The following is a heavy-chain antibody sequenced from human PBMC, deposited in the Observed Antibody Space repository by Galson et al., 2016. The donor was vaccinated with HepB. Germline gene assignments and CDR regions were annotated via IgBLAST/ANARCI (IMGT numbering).Heavy chain of an antibody. J-gene: IGHJ4*02. CDR3: ARDPSGSLDY. CDR2: ISSSSDNK. Sequence: SLRLSCAASGFTISSHYMSWVRQAPGKGLEWVSGISSSSDNKVYAESVKGRFTISRDNAKNSLYLQMNSLRAEDTAVYYCARDPSGSLDYWGQGILVTVSS. V-gene: IGHV3-21*01. CDR1: GFTISSHY. D-gene: IGHD1-26*01.